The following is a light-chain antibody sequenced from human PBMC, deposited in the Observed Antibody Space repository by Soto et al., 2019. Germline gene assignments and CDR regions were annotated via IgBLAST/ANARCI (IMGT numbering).Light chain of an antibody. Sequence: DIQMTQSPSSLSASVGDRVTITCRASQSIRSYLNWYQQKPVKAPKLLIYAASSLQSGVPSRFSSSGAATDFTLTISSLQPEDFATYYCQQSYSTPLWTFAQGTKVEIK. CDR3: QQSYSTPLWT. V-gene: IGKV1-39*01. CDR1: QSIRSY. CDR2: AAS. J-gene: IGKJ1*01.